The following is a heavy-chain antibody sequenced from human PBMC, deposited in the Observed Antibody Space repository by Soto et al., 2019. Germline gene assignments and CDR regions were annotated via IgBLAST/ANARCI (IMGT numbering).Heavy chain of an antibody. D-gene: IGHD6-19*01. J-gene: IGHJ4*02. CDR1: GFTFSDYA. CDR3: VTEEGIAVPRWHRFAS. Sequence: GGSLRLSCEVSGFTFSDYAMSWVRQAPGRGLEWVSSIGRTGSTTYHADSVKGRFTIARDNSENTLYLELNGLRAEDTAVYYCVTEEGIAVPRWHRFASWGQGTRGTV. CDR2: IGRTGSTT. V-gene: IGHV3-23*01.